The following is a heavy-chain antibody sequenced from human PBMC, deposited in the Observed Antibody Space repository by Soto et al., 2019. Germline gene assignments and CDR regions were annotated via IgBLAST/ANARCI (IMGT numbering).Heavy chain of an antibody. Sequence: EVQLVQSGAEVKKPGESLRISCKGSGYSFTSYWISWVRQMPGKGLEWMGRIDPSDSYTNYSPSFQGHVTISADKSISTAYLQWSSLKASDTAMYYCARGRPYYYDSSGYYVGMHWGQGTLVTVSS. D-gene: IGHD3-22*01. CDR3: ARGRPYYYDSSGYYVGMH. J-gene: IGHJ4*02. V-gene: IGHV5-10-1*03. CDR1: GYSFTSYW. CDR2: IDPSDSYT.